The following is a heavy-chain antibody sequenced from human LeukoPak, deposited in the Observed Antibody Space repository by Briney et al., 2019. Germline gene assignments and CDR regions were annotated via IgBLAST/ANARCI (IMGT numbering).Heavy chain of an antibody. CDR3: SRDGTLSDDSGFDI. J-gene: IGHJ3*02. V-gene: IGHV3-72*01. CDR2: IRRRSKSYTT. Sequence: GSLRFSCEASGFTFSDYILDWVRQAPGKGLEWVGRIRRRSKSYTTEYAASVKDRFLISRDDSKNSLYLHMNGLKTEDTAVYYCSRDGTLSDDSGFDIWGQGTMVTVSS. CDR1: GFTFSDYI. D-gene: IGHD3-22*01.